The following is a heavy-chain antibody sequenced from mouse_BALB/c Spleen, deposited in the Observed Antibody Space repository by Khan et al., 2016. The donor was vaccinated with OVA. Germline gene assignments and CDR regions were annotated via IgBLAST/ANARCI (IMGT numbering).Heavy chain of an antibody. V-gene: IGHV3-2*02. J-gene: IGHJ2*01. CDR1: GYSITSGYG. CDR3: ARTARIKY. Sequence: EVELVESGPGLVKPSQSLSLTCLVTGYSITSGYGWNWIRQFPGNKLEWIGYISYSGSTNYNPSLTIRISITRDTSKNQFFLQLNSVATEDTATYYCARTARIKYWGQGTTLTVSS. D-gene: IGHD1-2*01. CDR2: ISYSGST.